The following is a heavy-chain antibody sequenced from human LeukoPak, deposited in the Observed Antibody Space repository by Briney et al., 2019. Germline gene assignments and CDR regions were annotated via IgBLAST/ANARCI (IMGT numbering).Heavy chain of an antibody. J-gene: IGHJ4*02. CDR2: IYYSGST. V-gene: IGHV4-59*01. D-gene: IGHD3-22*01. CDR3: ARWGIYYYDSSGYWLTSDY. CDR1: GGSISSYY. Sequence: SETLSLTCTVSGGSISSYYWSWIRQPPGKGLEWIGYIYYSGSTNYNPSLKSRVTISVDTSKNQFSLKLSSVTAADTAVYYCARWGIYYYDSSGYWLTSDYWGRGTLVTVSS.